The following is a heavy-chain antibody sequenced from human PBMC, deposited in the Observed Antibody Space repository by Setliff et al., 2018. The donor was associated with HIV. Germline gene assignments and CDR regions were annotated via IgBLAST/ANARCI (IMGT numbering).Heavy chain of an antibody. D-gene: IGHD6-25*01. CDR1: GDSMSSGDYS. J-gene: IGHJ6*02. Sequence: ASETLSLTCAVSGDSMSSGDYSWNWIRQSPGKGLEWIGYIYPSGRTYYNPSLKSRVTISVDTSKNQFSLKLSSVTAADTAVYYCARAAAAAGYYYYGMDVWGQGTTVTVSS. CDR3: ARAAAAAGYYYYGMDV. V-gene: IGHV4-30-2*02. CDR2: IYPSGRT.